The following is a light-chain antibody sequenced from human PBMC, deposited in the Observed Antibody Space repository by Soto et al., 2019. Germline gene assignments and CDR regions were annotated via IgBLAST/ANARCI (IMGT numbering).Light chain of an antibody. CDR3: SSYGGSDNLI. CDR2: EVR. V-gene: IGLV2-8*01. Sequence: QSVLTQPPSASGSPGQSVTISCTGSSNDLGGYNYVSWYQHHPGKAPKLIIYEVRERPSGVPDRFSGSKSGNTASLTVSGLQADDEADYYCSSYGGSDNLIFGGGTKLTVL. CDR1: SNDLGGYNY. J-gene: IGLJ2*01.